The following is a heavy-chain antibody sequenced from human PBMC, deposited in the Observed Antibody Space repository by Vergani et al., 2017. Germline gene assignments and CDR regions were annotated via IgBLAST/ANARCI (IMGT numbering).Heavy chain of an antibody. J-gene: IGHJ4*02. V-gene: IGHV1-69*02. Sequence: QVHLEQSGTEVKKPGSSVKVSCKVSGDIFNNYTDTWVRQAPGQGLEWMGRIIPIIRLATSAQKFQDRVKITGDTSTNTVYMEMNNLRSEDTAVYYCARVSPGDNSGWEPFDYWGQGTLVTVSS. CDR2: IIPIIRLA. CDR3: ARVSPGDNSGWEPFDY. CDR1: GDIFNNYT. D-gene: IGHD6-19*01.